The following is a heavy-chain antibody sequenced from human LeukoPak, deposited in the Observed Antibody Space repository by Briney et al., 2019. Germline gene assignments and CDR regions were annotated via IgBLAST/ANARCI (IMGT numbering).Heavy chain of an antibody. V-gene: IGHV3-48*02. CDR2: ISSSSSNK. D-gene: IGHD7-27*01. CDR1: GFIFSSYS. J-gene: IGHJ4*02. CDR3: AGDLFKTGDLSG. Sequence: PGGSLRLSCAASGFIFSSYSMHWVRQAPGKGLEWVSYISSSSSNKYYADSVKGRFTISRDNAKNSLYLQMNSLRDEDTAVYYCAGDLFKTGDLSGWGQGTLVTVSS.